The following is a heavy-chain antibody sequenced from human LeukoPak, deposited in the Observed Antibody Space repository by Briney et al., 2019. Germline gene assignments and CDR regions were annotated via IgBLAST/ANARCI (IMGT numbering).Heavy chain of an antibody. CDR3: ARGLLFAGNSYFDY. CDR1: GGSISSGGYS. J-gene: IGHJ4*02. Sequence: SETLSLTCSVSGGSISSGGYSWSWIRQPPGKGLEWIGYINHSGNTYHNPSLMSRVTISVDRSKNQISLKVNSVTAADTAVYYCARGLLFAGNSYFDYWGQGVLVTVSS. V-gene: IGHV4-30-2*01. D-gene: IGHD4-23*01. CDR2: INHSGNT.